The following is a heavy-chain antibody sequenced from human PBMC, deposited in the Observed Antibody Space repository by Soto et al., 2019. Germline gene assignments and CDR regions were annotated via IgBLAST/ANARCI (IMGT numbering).Heavy chain of an antibody. V-gene: IGHV3-30-3*01. CDR3: ARDWFLYSRGVYYDY. CDR1: GFTFSTYG. CDR2: ISQSSGEV. J-gene: IGHJ4*02. Sequence: QVQLVESGGGVVQPGRSLRLSCVGSGFTFSTYGLHWVRQAPGKGLEWVAFISQSSGEVYYADSVKGRFTISRDNSKNSLSLQMTSLRTEYASVNYCARDWFLYSRGVYYDYCGQGALVTVSS. D-gene: IGHD6-19*01.